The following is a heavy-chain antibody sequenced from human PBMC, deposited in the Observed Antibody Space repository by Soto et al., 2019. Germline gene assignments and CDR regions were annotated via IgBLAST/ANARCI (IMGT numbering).Heavy chain of an antibody. J-gene: IGHJ5*02. D-gene: IGHD3-3*01. V-gene: IGHV4-4*07. CDR2: IYSSGNT. Sequence: QVHLQESGPGLVKPSETLFLTCSVSGGTISGYYWTWIRQPAGKGLEWIGRIYSSGNTKYNPSLQSRVTMSLDTSNNQFSLRLTSVTAADTAVYYCARGQRFSDWFDPWGQGTLVTVSS. CDR3: ARGQRFSDWFDP. CDR1: GGTISGYY.